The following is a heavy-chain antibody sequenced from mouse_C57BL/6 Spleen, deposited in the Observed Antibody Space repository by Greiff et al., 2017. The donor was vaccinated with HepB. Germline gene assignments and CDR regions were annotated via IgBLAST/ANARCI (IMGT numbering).Heavy chain of an antibody. CDR2: ISSGSSTI. J-gene: IGHJ2*01. V-gene: IGHV5-17*01. Sequence: EVQGVESGGGLVKPGGSLKLSCAASGFTLSDYGMHWVRQAPEKGLEWVAYISSGSSTIYYADTVKGRFTISRDNAKNTLFLQMTSLRSEDTAMYYCARQEDYYYFDYWGQGTTLTVSS. CDR1: GFTLSDYG. CDR3: ARQEDYYYFDY. D-gene: IGHD1-1*01.